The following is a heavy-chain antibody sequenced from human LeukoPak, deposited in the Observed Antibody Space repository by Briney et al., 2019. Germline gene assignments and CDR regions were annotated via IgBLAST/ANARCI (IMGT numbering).Heavy chain of an antibody. CDR1: GGSFSGYY. CDR3: ARDVRRFDY. J-gene: IGHJ4*02. V-gene: IGHV4-34*01. Sequence: SETLSLTCAVYGGSFSGYYWSWIRQPPGKGLEWIGEINHSGSTNYNPSLKSRVTISVDTSKNQFSLKLSSVTAADTAVYYCARDVRRFDYWGQGTLVTVSS. CDR2: INHSGST.